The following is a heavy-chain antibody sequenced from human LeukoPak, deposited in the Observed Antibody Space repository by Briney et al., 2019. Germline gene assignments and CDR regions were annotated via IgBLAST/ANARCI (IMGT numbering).Heavy chain of an antibody. V-gene: IGHV3-23*01. CDR1: GLTFSTYA. D-gene: IGHD3-22*01. CDR2: ISGSGGST. CDR3: AKEGVTMIVVVITTYPYYFDY. Sequence: GGSLRLSCAASGLTFSTYAMSWVRQPPEKGLEWVSAISGSGGSTYYADSVKGRFTISRDNSKNTLYLQMNSLRAEDTAVYYCAKEGVTMIVVVITTYPYYFDYWGQGTLVTVSS. J-gene: IGHJ4*02.